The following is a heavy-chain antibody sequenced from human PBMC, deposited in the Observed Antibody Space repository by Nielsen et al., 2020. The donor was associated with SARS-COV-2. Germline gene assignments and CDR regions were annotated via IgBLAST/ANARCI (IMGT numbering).Heavy chain of an antibody. J-gene: IGHJ4*02. V-gene: IGHV3-30*04. D-gene: IGHD3-10*01. Sequence: GGSLRLWCAASGFIFSPYAMLCVRQAPGKGLDWVAVISYDGSNNFYADAVKGRFTISRDNSKNTLYVQMNSLRVEDTAVYYCARWLGFGESLHSFDYWGQGTLVTVSS. CDR1: GFIFSPYA. CDR3: ARWLGFGESLHSFDY. CDR2: ISYDGSNN.